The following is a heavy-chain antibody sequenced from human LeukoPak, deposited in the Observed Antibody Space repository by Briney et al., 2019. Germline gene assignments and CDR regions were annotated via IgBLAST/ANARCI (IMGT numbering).Heavy chain of an antibody. CDR1: GFTLSSYE. J-gene: IGHJ5*02. CDR2: ISSSGSTI. Sequence: GGSLRLSCAASGFTLSSYEMNWVRQAPGKGLEWVSYISSSGSTIYYADSVKGRFTISRDNAKNSLYLQMNSLRAEDTAVYYCARGERGLGIGLSNWFDPWGQGTLVTVSS. V-gene: IGHV3-48*03. CDR3: ARGERGLGIGLSNWFDP. D-gene: IGHD7-27*01.